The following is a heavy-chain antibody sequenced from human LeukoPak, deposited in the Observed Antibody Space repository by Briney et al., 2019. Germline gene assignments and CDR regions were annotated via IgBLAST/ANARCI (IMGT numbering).Heavy chain of an antibody. Sequence: GGSLRLSCAASGFTFSSYWMSWVRQAPGKGLEWVANIKQDGSEKYYVDSVKGRFTISRDNAKNSLYLQMNSLRAEDTAVYYCATDTRRRYFDWLPKYWGQGTLVTVSS. D-gene: IGHD3-9*01. CDR2: IKQDGSEK. CDR1: GFTFSSYW. J-gene: IGHJ4*02. V-gene: IGHV3-7*01. CDR3: ATDTRRRYFDWLPKY.